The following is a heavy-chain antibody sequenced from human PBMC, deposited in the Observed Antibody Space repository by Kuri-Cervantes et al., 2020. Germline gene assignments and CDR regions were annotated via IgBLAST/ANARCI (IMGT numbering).Heavy chain of an antibody. CDR1: GYTFTGYY. CDR3: AKDSSGYYWFDY. J-gene: IGHJ4*02. D-gene: IGHD3-22*01. CDR2: INPNSGGT. V-gene: IGHV1-2*02. Sequence: ASVKVSCKASGYTFTGYYLHWVRQAPGQGLEWMGWINPNSGGTNYAQKFRGRVTLTRDTSITTAFMELTSLSSVTAADTAVYYCAKDSSGYYWFDYWGQGTLVTVSS.